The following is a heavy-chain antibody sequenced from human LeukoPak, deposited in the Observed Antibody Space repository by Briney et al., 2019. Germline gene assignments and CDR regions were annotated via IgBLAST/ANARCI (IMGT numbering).Heavy chain of an antibody. CDR1: GGSISSYY. J-gene: IGHJ4*02. D-gene: IGHD4-17*01. CDR2: IHYTGST. CDR3: AGGPAVTTNDY. V-gene: IGHV4-59*01. Sequence: WETLSPTCTVSGGSISSYYWTWIRQTPGKGLEWIGFIHYTGSTNYNPSLKSRVTISVDTSKSQFSLELTSVTAADTAVYYCAGGPAVTTNDYWGQGTLDTVFS.